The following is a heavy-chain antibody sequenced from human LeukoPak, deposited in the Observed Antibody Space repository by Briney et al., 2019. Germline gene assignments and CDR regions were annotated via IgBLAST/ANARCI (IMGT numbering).Heavy chain of an antibody. D-gene: IGHD2-2*01. Sequence: PGGSLRLSCAASGFTFSRYGMSWVRQAPGEGLEWVSAITGRGVRTYNGDSVKGRFTISRDTSKNTVYLQMNSLRGDDTAVYYCANGAHPDSSHYYFDYWGQGALVTVSS. CDR3: ANGAHPDSSHYYFDY. J-gene: IGHJ4*02. V-gene: IGHV3-23*01. CDR2: ITGRGVRT. CDR1: GFTFSRYG.